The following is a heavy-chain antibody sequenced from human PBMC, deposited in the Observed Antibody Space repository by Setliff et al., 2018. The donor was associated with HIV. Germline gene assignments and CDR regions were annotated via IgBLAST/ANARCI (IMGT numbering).Heavy chain of an antibody. CDR2: FYYSGST. CDR3: ARGSRQLTIFGVVFETNYYFMDV. J-gene: IGHJ6*03. Sequence: SETLSLTCAVSGGSISSSNYYWVWIRQPPGKELEWIGSFYYSGSTYYNPSLKSRVIISVDTSKNQFSLTLNSVTAADTAVYYCARGSRQLTIFGVVFETNYYFMDVWGKGTAVTVSS. D-gene: IGHD3-3*01. V-gene: IGHV4-39*07. CDR1: GGSISSSNYY.